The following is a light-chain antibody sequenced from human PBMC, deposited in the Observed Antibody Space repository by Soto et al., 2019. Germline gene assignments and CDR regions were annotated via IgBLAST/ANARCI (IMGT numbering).Light chain of an antibody. Sequence: DIQMTQSPATLSASVGDRVSITCRASQDISRWLAWYQQKPGKAPKVLIWDASSLQRGVPSRFTGSGSGTEFTLTINGLQPDDFATYYCQQYNSYWTFGQGTKVDIK. V-gene: IGKV1-5*01. J-gene: IGKJ1*01. CDR3: QQYNSYWT. CDR1: QDISRW. CDR2: DAS.